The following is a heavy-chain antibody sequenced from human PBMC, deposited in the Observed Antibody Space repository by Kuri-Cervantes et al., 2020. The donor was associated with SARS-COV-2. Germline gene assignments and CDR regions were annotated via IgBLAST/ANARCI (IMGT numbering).Heavy chain of an antibody. CDR1: GFTFSSYS. CDR2: ISSSSSYI. J-gene: IGHJ4*02. V-gene: IGHV3-21*01. D-gene: IGHD6-13*01. Sequence: GESLKISCAASGFTFSSYSMNWVRQASGKGLEWVSSISSSSSYIYYADSVKGRFTISRDNAKNSLYLQMNSLRAEDTAVYYCARNRPHNTIPAAGGGFDCWDQGSLVTVPS. CDR3: ARNRPHNTIPAAGGGFDC.